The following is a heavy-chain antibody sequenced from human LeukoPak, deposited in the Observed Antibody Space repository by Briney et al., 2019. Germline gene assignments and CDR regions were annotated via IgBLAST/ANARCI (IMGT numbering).Heavy chain of an antibody. J-gene: IGHJ4*02. CDR1: GFTFSSYW. D-gene: IGHD4-17*01. CDR2: IKQDGSEK. CDR3: ARARTIWGDYEYYFDY. Sequence: GSLRLSCAASGFTFSSYWMSWVRQAPGKGLEWVANIKQDGSEKYYVNSVRGRFTISRDNAKNSLYLQMNSLRAEDTAVYYCARARTIWGDYEYYFDYWGQGTLVTVSS. V-gene: IGHV3-7*03.